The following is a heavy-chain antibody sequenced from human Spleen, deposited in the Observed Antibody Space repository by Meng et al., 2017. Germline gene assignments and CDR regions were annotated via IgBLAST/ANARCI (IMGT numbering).Heavy chain of an antibody. CDR2: INEISSHI. J-gene: IGHJ5*02. CDR3: ARADCSSATCYLRSSWFDP. V-gene: IGHV3-21*01. Sequence: GESLKISCAASGFTVSSNYMSWVRQAPGKGLEWVSSINEISSHIYYADSVKGRFTISRDSAKSSLYLQMNSLRVEDTAVYFCARADCSSATCYLRSSWFDPWGQGTLVTVSS. CDR1: GFTVSSNY. D-gene: IGHD5/OR15-5a*01.